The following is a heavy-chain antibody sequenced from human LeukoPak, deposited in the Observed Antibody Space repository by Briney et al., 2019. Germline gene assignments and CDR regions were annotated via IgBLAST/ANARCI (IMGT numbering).Heavy chain of an antibody. J-gene: IGHJ6*04. CDR2: IWYDGSNK. CDR3: ARDLVDCSSTSCYCCYYYYGMDV. Sequence: PGRSLRLSCAASGFTFSSYGMHWVRQAPGKGLEWVAVIWYDGSNKYYADYVKGRFTISRDNSKNTLYLQMNSLRAEDTAVYYCARDLVDCSSTSCYCCYYYYGMDVWGKGTTVTVSS. CDR1: GFTFSSYG. D-gene: IGHD2-2*01. V-gene: IGHV3-33*01.